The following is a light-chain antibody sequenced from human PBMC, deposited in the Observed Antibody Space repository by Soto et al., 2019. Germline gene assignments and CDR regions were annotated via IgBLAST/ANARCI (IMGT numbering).Light chain of an antibody. CDR3: QQYGTSEII. V-gene: IGKV3-20*01. CDR2: GAS. J-gene: IGKJ5*01. Sequence: EIVLTQSPGTLSLSPGERATLACSASQIFTSLHLAWYQQKPGQAPRLLIFGASTRAAGFPDRFSGSGSGTDFTLTISRLETEDFAVFYCQQYGTSEIIFGQGTRLEIK. CDR1: QIFTSLH.